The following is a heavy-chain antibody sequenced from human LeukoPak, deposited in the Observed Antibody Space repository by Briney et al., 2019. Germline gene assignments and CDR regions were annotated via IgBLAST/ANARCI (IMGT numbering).Heavy chain of an antibody. Sequence: SETLSLTCTVSGGSISSYYWSWIRQPPGKGLEWVGYIYYSGSTNYNPSLKSRVTISVDTSKNQFSLKLSSVTAADTAVYYCAREITGIFDYWGQGTLVTVSS. D-gene: IGHD1-20*01. CDR2: IYYSGST. V-gene: IGHV4-59*01. CDR1: GGSISSYY. CDR3: AREITGIFDY. J-gene: IGHJ4*02.